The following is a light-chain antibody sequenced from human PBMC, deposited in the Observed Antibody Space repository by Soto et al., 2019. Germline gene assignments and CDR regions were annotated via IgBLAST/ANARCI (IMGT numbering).Light chain of an antibody. CDR2: NVN. Sequence: QSALTQPASVSGSPGQSITISCTGTSSDVGGYNYVSWYQQHPDKAPKLVIYNVNNRPSGVSDRFSGSKSGNTASLIISGLQAEDEADYYCSSYTSISTVVFGGGTKVTVL. V-gene: IGLV2-14*03. J-gene: IGLJ2*01. CDR3: SSYTSISTVV. CDR1: SSDVGGYNY.